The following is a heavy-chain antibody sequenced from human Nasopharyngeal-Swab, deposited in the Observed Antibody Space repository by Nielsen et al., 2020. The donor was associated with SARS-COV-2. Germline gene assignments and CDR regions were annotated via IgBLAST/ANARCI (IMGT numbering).Heavy chain of an antibody. V-gene: IGHV3-15*01. D-gene: IGHD2-15*01. CDR3: TTVVGYCSGGSCYPYYYYYGMDV. J-gene: IGHJ6*02. CDR1: GFTFSDSA. Sequence: GESLKISCASSGFTFSDSAMRWVRQAPGKGLEWVGRIKSKTDGGTTDYAAPVKGRFTISRDDSKNTLYLQMNSLKTEDTAVYYCTTVVGYCSGGSCYPYYYYYGMDVWGQGTTVTVSS. CDR2: IKSKTDGGTT.